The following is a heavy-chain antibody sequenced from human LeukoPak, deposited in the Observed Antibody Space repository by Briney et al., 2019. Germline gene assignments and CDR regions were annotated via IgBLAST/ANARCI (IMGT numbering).Heavy chain of an antibody. CDR1: GFTFSSYS. D-gene: IGHD3-10*01. V-gene: IGHV3-21*01. J-gene: IGHJ4*02. CDR2: ISSSSSYI. Sequence: PGGSLRLSCAASGFTFSSYSMSWVRQAPGKGLEWVSSISSSSSYIYYADSVKGRFTISRDNAKNSLYLQMNSLRAEDTAVYYCARDLFRGFDYWGQGTLVTVSS. CDR3: ARDLFRGFDY.